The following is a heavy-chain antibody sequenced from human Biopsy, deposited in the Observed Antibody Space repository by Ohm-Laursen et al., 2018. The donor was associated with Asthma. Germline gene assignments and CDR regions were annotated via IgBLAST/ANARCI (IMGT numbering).Heavy chain of an antibody. CDR2: IIPVFGTS. Sequence: SVKVSCKAHGDILSSFGIKRVRQAPGQSLEWMGGIIPVFGTSNYAQKFQGRVTFTADGSTSSAYMELSSLTSEDSAVYYCAREVSTVDYGYYYFAMDVWGQGTTVTVSS. J-gene: IGHJ6*02. CDR3: AREVSTVDYGYYYFAMDV. D-gene: IGHD4-17*01. V-gene: IGHV1-69*13. CDR1: GDILSSFG.